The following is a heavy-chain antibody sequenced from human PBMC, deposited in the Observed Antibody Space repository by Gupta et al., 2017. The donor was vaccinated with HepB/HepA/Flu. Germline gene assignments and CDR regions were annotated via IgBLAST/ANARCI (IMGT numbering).Heavy chain of an antibody. CDR3: GRGARAAADIDY. D-gene: IGHD1-26*01. Sequence: QVQLVESGGGLVRPGGSLRLSCAASGFTFSDYFISWIRQAPGKGPEWVSYISSTSTRIYYADSVRGRFTISRDNARKSVYLHMKSLRGEDTAVYYCGRGARAAADIDYWGQGTLVTVSS. CDR1: GFTFSDYF. CDR2: ISSTSTRI. J-gene: IGHJ4*02. V-gene: IGHV3-11*01.